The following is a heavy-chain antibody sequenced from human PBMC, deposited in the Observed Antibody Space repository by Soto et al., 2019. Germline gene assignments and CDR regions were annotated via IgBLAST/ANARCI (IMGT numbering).Heavy chain of an antibody. J-gene: IGHJ6*02. V-gene: IGHV3-13*01. CDR3: ARELHGGSYGMDV. Sequence: GCLRRSCAASGFTFTNYDMHWGRQVTGKGLEWVSGITTAGDTYYPGSVKGRFTISREKAKNSLYLQMNSLSAGDTAVYYYARELHGGSYGMDVWGQGTTVTVSS. CDR1: GFTFTNYD. CDR2: ITTAGDT.